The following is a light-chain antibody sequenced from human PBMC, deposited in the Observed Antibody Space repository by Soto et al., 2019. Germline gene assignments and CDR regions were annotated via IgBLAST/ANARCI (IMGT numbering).Light chain of an antibody. CDR1: SGINVGTYR. Sequence: QPVLTQPSSPSASPGASASLTCTLRSGINVGTYRIYWYQQKPGSPPQYLLRYKSDSDKQQGSGVPSRFSGSKDASANAGILLISGLQSEDEADYYCMIWHSSAVVFGGGTKLTVL. V-gene: IGLV5-45*03. J-gene: IGLJ2*01. CDR2: YKSDSDK. CDR3: MIWHSSAVV.